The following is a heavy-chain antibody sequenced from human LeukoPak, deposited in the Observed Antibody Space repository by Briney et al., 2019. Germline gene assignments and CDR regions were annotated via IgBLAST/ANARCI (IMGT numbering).Heavy chain of an antibody. D-gene: IGHD5-12*01. CDR1: GYTFTSYD. CDR2: MNPNSGNT. CDR3: ARRVKVATPERNWFDP. V-gene: IGHV1-8*01. Sequence: GASVKVSCKASGYTFTSYDINWVRQATGQGLEWMGWMNPNSGNTGYAQKFQGRVTMTRNTSISTAYMELSSLRSEDTAVYYCARRVKVATPERNWFDPWGQGTLVTVSS. J-gene: IGHJ5*02.